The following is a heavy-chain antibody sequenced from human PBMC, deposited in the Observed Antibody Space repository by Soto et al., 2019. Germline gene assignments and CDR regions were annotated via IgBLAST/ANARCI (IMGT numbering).Heavy chain of an antibody. Sequence: PGESLSRSCAASGLTFSDYAMHWVRQAPGKGLEWVAVISYDGNNKFYADSVKGRLTISRDSTKQTLYLQMNSLRAEDTAVYYCAKDGLAKQQLGSLRLYYSAYCGKGTLVTVYS. J-gene: IGHJ4*02. CDR1: GLTFSDYA. CDR2: ISYDGNNK. D-gene: IGHD6-13*01. V-gene: IGHV3-30-3*01. CDR3: AKDGLAKQQLGSLRLYYSAY.